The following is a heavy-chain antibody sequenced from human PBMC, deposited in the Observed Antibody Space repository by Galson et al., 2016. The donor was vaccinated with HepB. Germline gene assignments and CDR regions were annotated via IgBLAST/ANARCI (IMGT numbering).Heavy chain of an antibody. CDR2: VSGSGGST. D-gene: IGHD3-9*01. V-gene: IGHV3-23*01. CDR1: GFTFRSYA. J-gene: IGHJ4*02. CDR3: AKAHYDILTGYWPYFDY. Sequence: SLRLSCAASGFTFRSYAMSWVRQAPGKGLEWVSGVSGSGGSTSYAASVKGRITISRDNSKTTLYLQMNSLRVEDTAVYYCAKAHYDILTGYWPYFDYWGQGTLVTVSS.